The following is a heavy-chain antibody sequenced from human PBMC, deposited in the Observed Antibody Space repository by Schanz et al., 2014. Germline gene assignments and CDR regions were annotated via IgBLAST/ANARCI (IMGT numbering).Heavy chain of an antibody. V-gene: IGHV4-4*02. CDR1: GGSISSSNW. CDR2: IYHSGRS. J-gene: IGHJ5*02. Sequence: QVQLQESGPGLVKPSGTLSLTCAVSGGSISSSNWWSWVRQPPGKGLEWIGEIYHSGRSTYKPSLKSLPTVKEDKDKNRSPLKRRAVPAADTAVYYCARRSVSPSGNSYGYVVAWFDPWGQGTLVTVSS. CDR3: ARRSVSPSGNSYGYVVAWFDP. D-gene: IGHD5-18*01.